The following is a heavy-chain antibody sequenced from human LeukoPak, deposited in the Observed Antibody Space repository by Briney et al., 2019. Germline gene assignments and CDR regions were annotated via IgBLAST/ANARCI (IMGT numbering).Heavy chain of an antibody. CDR3: ARGQPSGSYLGWFDP. CDR2: IYSSGST. J-gene: IGHJ5*02. V-gene: IGHV4-59*01. CDR1: GGSISSYY. Sequence: SETLSLTCTVSGGSISSYYWSWIRQPPGKGLEWIGYIYSSGSTNYNPSLKSRVTISVDTSKNQFSLKLSSVTAADTAVYYCARGQPSGSYLGWFDPWGQGTLVTVSS. D-gene: IGHD1-26*01.